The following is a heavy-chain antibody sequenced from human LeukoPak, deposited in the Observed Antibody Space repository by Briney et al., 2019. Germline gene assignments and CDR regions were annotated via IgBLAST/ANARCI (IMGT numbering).Heavy chain of an antibody. J-gene: IGHJ6*04. Sequence: GGSLRLSCAASGFTFSDSYMTWVRQAPGKGVEWVAYISGSGHDINYSDSVKGRFTISRDNAKNSLYLQMSSLRVEDTAVYYCARDEPYGDRPMDVWGKGTTVTVSS. CDR1: GFTFSDSY. D-gene: IGHD4-17*01. V-gene: IGHV3-11*04. CDR2: ISGSGHDI. CDR3: ARDEPYGDRPMDV.